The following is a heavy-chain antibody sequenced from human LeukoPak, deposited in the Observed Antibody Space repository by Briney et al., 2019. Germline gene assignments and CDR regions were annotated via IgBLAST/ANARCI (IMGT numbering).Heavy chain of an antibody. Sequence: GGSLRLSCAASGFTFSSYAINWVRQAPGKGLEWVSYISSSSSTIYYADSVKGRFTISRDNAKNSLYLQMNSLRVEDTAVYYCARRSLELDYWGQGPLVTVSS. D-gene: IGHD1-1*01. CDR2: ISSSSSTI. J-gene: IGHJ4*02. CDR1: GFTFSSYA. V-gene: IGHV3-48*04. CDR3: ARRSLELDY.